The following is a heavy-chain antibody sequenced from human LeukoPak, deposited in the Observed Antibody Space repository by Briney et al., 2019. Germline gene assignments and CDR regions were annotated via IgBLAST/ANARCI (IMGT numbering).Heavy chain of an antibody. CDR1: GGSISSYY. V-gene: IGHV4-59*12. CDR2: VYYTGST. Sequence: PSETLSLTCTVSGGSISSYYWSWVRQPPGKGLEWIGFVYYTGSTNYSPSLKSRVTISVDTSKNQFSLQLNSVTPEDTAVYYCARDYDILTGYPHSDAFDIWGQGTMVTVSS. CDR3: ARDYDILTGYPHSDAFDI. J-gene: IGHJ3*02. D-gene: IGHD3-9*01.